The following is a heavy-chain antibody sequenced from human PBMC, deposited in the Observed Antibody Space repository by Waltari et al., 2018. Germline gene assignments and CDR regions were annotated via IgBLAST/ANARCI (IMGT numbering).Heavy chain of an antibody. CDR2: ISGSGGST. Sequence: VQLQESGPGLVKPSETLSPTCTVPGGSLSSYYWSWIRQPPGKGLAWVSAISGSGGSTYYADSVKGRFTISRENSKNTLYLQMNSLRAEDTAVYYCAKGRYSGSQRVSGYYYYGMDVWGQGTTVTVSS. D-gene: IGHD1-26*01. CDR3: AKGRYSGSQRVSGYYYYGMDV. J-gene: IGHJ6*02. CDR1: GGSLSSYY. V-gene: IGHV3-23*01.